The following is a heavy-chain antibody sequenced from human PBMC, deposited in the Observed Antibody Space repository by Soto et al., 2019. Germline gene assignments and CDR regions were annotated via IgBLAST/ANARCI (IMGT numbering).Heavy chain of an antibody. Sequence: GGSLRLSCAASGFTFSSYAMSWVRQAPWKGLEWVSAISGSGGSTYYADSVKGRFTISRDNSKNTLYLQMNSLRAEDTAVYYCANLRAVNSYDYYYGMDVWGQGTTVTVYS. CDR1: GFTFSSYA. D-gene: IGHD2-21*01. J-gene: IGHJ6*01. CDR3: ANLRAVNSYDYYYGMDV. V-gene: IGHV3-23*01. CDR2: ISGSGGST.